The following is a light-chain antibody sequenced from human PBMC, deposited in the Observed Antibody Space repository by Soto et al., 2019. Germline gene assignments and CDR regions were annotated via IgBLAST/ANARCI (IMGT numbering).Light chain of an antibody. CDR3: CSYAGTSTHTV. J-gene: IGLJ7*01. CDR1: SSDVGGYNL. Sequence: QSVLTQPAFVSGSPGQSITISCTGTSSDVGGYNLVSWYQQHPGKAPKLMISEVSKRPSGISDRFSGSKSGSTSSLTISGLQAEDEANYYCCSYAGTSTHTVFGGGTQLTVL. V-gene: IGLV2-23*02. CDR2: EVS.